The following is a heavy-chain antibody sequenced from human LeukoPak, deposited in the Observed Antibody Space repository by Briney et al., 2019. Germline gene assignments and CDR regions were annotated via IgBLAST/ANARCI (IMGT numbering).Heavy chain of an antibody. Sequence: PSETLSLTCTVSGGSISSGGYYWSWIRQHPGKGLEWIGYIYYSGSTYYNPSLKSRVTISVDTSKNQFSLKLSSVTAADTAVYYCARTPGEQLVYWFDPWGQGTLVTVSS. D-gene: IGHD6-6*01. V-gene: IGHV4-31*03. CDR3: ARTPGEQLVYWFDP. CDR2: IYYSGST. J-gene: IGHJ5*02. CDR1: GGSISSGGYY.